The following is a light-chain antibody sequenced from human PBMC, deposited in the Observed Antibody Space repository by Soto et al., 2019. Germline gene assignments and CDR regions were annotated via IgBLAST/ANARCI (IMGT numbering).Light chain of an antibody. J-gene: IGKJ1*01. CDR3: QQYNNGAT. Sequence: EIVMTQSPATLSVSPGARATLSCRASQSVSSNLAWYQQKPGQAPRLLIYGASTRATGIPARFSGSGSGTEFTLTISSLQSEDFAVYYCQQYNNGATFGQGTKVEIK. CDR1: QSVSSN. CDR2: GAS. V-gene: IGKV3-15*01.